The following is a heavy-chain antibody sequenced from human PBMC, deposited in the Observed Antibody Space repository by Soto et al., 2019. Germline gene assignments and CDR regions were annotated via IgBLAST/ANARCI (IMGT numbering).Heavy chain of an antibody. V-gene: IGHV1-69*01. Sequence: QVHLVQSGAEVKKPGSSVKVSCKASGGTVSSYAITWVRQAPGKGLEWMGVFIPIFVSAHYVQKFQGRVTITADESTSTAYMELSGLRSEDTAIYYCARDLSSDSTGFRGYDLRGQGTLVTVSS. D-gene: IGHD3-22*01. J-gene: IGHJ4*02. CDR3: ARDLSSDSTGFRGYDL. CDR1: GGTVSSYA. CDR2: FIPIFVSA.